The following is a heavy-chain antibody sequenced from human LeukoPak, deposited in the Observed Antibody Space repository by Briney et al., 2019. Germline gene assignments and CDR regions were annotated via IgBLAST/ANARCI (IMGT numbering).Heavy chain of an antibody. J-gene: IGHJ4*02. D-gene: IGHD5-18*01. V-gene: IGHV3-23*01. CDR1: GFTFDNYR. CDR2: VNADGGNT. CDR3: AKDGDNGYSYNIDY. Sequence: GGSLRLSCAASGFTFDNYRMSWVRQAPGKGLEWVLTVNADGGNTYYADSVKGRFTISRDNSKHTLYMQMNSLRAEDTAVYYCAKDGDNGYSYNIDYWGPGTLITVSS.